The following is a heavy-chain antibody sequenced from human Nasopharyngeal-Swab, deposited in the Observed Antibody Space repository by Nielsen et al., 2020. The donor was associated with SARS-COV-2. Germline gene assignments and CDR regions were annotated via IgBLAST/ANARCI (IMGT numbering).Heavy chain of an antibody. Sequence: GSLRLSCAVYGGSFSGYYWSWIRQPPGKGLEWIGEINHSGSTNYNPSLKSRVTISVDTSKNQFSLKLSSVTAADTAVYYCARGSSGTFDYWGQGTLVTVSS. CDR1: GGSFSGYY. J-gene: IGHJ4*02. CDR3: ARGSSGTFDY. V-gene: IGHV4-34*01. CDR2: INHSGST. D-gene: IGHD3-22*01.